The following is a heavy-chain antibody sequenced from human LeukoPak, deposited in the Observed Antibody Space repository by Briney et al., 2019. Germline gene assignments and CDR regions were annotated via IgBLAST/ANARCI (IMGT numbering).Heavy chain of an antibody. D-gene: IGHD3-3*01. CDR2: INPNSGGT. V-gene: IGHV1-2*06. J-gene: IGHJ6*02. CDR3: ARGTILPYYYYGMDD. Sequence: ASVKVSCKASGYTFTGYYMHWVRQAPRQGLEWMGRINPNSGGTNYAQKFQGRVTMTRDTSISTAYMELSRLRSDDTAVYYCARGTILPYYYYGMDDWGQGTTVTVSS. CDR1: GYTFTGYY.